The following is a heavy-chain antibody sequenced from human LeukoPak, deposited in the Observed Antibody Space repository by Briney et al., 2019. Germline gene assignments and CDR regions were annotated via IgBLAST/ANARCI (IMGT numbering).Heavy chain of an antibody. CDR1: GFTFSSYA. D-gene: IGHD6-19*01. Sequence: GGSLRLSCAAPGFTFSSYAMHWVRQAPGKGLEWVAVISYDGSNKYYADSVKGRFTISRDNSKNTLYLQMNSLRAEDTAVYYCARAGQAVAGTLFKYYYYYYGMDVWGQGTTVTVSS. V-gene: IGHV3-30-3*01. CDR2: ISYDGSNK. J-gene: IGHJ6*02. CDR3: ARAGQAVAGTLFKYYYYYYGMDV.